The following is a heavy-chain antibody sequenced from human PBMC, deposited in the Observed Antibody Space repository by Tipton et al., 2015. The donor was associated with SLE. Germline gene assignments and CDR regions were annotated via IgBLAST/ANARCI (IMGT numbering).Heavy chain of an antibody. D-gene: IGHD3-9*01. Sequence: TLSLTCSVSGGSLSGYYWGGIRQPAGKGLEWIGRIYPSGSGSTNYSPSLNSRVTMSLDMSQNQFSLRLTSVTAADTAVYYCVQVGGSFESWGQGTLVIVSS. V-gene: IGHV4-4*07. CDR2: IYPSGSGST. CDR3: VQVGGSFES. CDR1: GGSLSGYY. J-gene: IGHJ1*01.